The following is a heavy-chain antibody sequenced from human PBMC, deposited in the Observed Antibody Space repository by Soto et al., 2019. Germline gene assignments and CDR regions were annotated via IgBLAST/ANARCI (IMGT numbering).Heavy chain of an antibody. J-gene: IGHJ6*02. CDR1: GFTFSSYS. D-gene: IGHD5-12*01. CDR2: ISSSSSYI. CDR3: ARGSHVEMATDYYYYYGMDV. V-gene: IGHV3-21*01. Sequence: PGGSLRLSCAASGFTFSSYSMNWVRQAPGKGLEWVSSISSSSSYIYYADSVKGRFTISRDNAKNSLYLQMNSLRAEETAVYYCARGSHVEMATDYYYYYGMDVWGQGTTVTVSS.